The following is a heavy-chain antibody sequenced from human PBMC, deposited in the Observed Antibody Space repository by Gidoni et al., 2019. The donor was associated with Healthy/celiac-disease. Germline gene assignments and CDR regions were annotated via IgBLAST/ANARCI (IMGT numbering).Heavy chain of an antibody. D-gene: IGHD3-10*01. CDR2: ISDEGSNK. CDR1: GFTFSSYA. J-gene: IGHJ4*02. V-gene: IGHV3-30*04. Sequence: QVQLVESGGGVVQPGRSLRLSCAASGFTFSSYAMNGVRQAPGKGLEWVAVISDEGSNKYYAESVKGRFTISRDNSKNTLYLQMNSLRAEDTAVYYCARGAAYGSGSYYNHFDYWGQGTLVTVSS. CDR3: ARGAAYGSGSYYNHFDY.